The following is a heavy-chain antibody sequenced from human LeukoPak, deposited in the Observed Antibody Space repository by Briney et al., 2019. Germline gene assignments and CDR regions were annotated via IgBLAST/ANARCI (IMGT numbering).Heavy chain of an antibody. Sequence: GGSLRLSCAASGFNFYNYDIQWVRQAPGKGLEWLATISRDGKTEFYTDSVKGRFTISRDNSRNTLYLQMNSLRPEDTAVYYCSRDASDWKYVLAYWGQGTLVTVSS. V-gene: IGHV3-30*03. J-gene: IGHJ4*02. D-gene: IGHD1-7*01. CDR1: GFNFYNYD. CDR3: SRDASDWKYVLAY. CDR2: ISRDGKTE.